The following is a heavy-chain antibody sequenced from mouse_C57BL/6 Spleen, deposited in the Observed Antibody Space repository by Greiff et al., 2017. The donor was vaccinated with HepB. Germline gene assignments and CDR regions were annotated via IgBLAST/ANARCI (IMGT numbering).Heavy chain of an antibody. V-gene: IGHV3-6*01. J-gene: IGHJ2*01. CDR1: GYSITSGYY. D-gene: IGHD1-1*02. CDR2: ISYDGSN. Sequence: EVKLMESGPGLVKPSQSLSLTCSVTGYSITSGYYWNWIRQFPGNKLEWMGYISYDGSNNYNPSLKNRISITRDTSKNQFFLKLNSVTTEDTATYYCARDDYGPYYFDYWGQGTTLTVSS. CDR3: ARDDYGPYYFDY.